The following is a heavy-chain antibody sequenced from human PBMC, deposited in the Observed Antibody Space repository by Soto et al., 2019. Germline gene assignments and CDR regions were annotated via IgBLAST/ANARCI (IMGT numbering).Heavy chain of an antibody. Sequence: GGSLRLSCAASGFTFSSYWMHWVRQAPGKGLVWVSRINSDGSSTSYADSVKGRFTISRDNAKNTLYLQMNSLRAEDTAVYYCAREGIAAATTHRYYYYMDVWGKGTTVTVSS. D-gene: IGHD6-13*01. CDR2: INSDGSST. V-gene: IGHV3-74*01. CDR3: AREGIAAATTHRYYYYMDV. J-gene: IGHJ6*03. CDR1: GFTFSSYW.